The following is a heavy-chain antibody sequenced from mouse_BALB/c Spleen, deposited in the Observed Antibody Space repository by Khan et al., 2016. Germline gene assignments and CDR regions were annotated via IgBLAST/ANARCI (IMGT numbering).Heavy chain of an antibody. V-gene: IGHV14-3*02. CDR2: IDPANGTT. CDR1: GFNIKDTF. CDR3: AIRDPIYYYGSTYDY. Sequence: EVQLQESGAELVKPGASVKLSCTASGFNIKDTFMHWVKQRPEQGLEWIGRIDPANGTTRYDPKFQGKATITADNSYNTAYLQISRLTSEDTAVYYSAIRDPIYYYGSTYDYWGQGTTLTVSS. J-gene: IGHJ2*01. D-gene: IGHD1-1*01.